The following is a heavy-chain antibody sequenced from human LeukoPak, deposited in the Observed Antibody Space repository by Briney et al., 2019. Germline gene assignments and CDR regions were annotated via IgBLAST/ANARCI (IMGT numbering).Heavy chain of an antibody. D-gene: IGHD3-10*01. CDR2: IRYDGSNK. V-gene: IGHV3-30*02. CDR1: GFTFSSYA. CDR3: AKALRYYGSGSYYPLTLNYYYYGMDV. Sequence: PGGSLRLSCAASGFTFSSYAMSWVRQAPGKGLEWVAFIRYDGSNKYYADSVKGRFTISRDNSKNTLYLQMNSLRAEDTAVYYCAKALRYYGSGSYYPLTLNYYYYGMDVWGQGTTVTVSS. J-gene: IGHJ6*02.